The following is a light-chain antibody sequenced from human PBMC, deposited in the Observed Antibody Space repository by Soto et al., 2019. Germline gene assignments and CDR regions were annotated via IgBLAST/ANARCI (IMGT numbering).Light chain of an antibody. CDR1: QGIGND. CDR3: LQDSASPYT. V-gene: IGKV1-6*01. CDR2: AAS. J-gene: IGKJ2*01. Sequence: AIQMTQSPSSLSASVGDRVTITCRASQGIGNDLGWYQQKPGIAPKLLIYAASSLESGVPSRFSGSGSGTDFTLTISSLQPEDFATYYCLQDSASPYTFGQGTRLEIK.